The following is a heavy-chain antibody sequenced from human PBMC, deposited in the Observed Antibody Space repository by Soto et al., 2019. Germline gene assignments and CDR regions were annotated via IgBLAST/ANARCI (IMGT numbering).Heavy chain of an antibody. CDR3: AREWSVANPGY. J-gene: IGHJ4*02. Sequence: GGSLRLACAASGFTFSNYSMHWVRQAPGKGLEWVAVISKDGDKKYYADSVKGRFTISRDNSKNTLYLQMNSLRPEDTAVHYCAREWSVANPGYWGQGTQVTVSS. CDR2: ISKDGDKK. V-gene: IGHV3-30-3*01. CDR1: GFTFSNYS. D-gene: IGHD5-12*01.